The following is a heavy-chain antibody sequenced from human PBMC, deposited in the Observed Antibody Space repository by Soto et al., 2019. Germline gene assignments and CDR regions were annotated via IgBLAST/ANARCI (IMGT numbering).Heavy chain of an antibody. CDR2: IRPDGSEA. Sequence: EVQLVESGGDLVQPGGSLRLSCAASGFTFRTYWMTWVRQLPGKGLEWVAHIRPDGSEAAYVDSVRGRFTISRDNDKNSLHLHMSRLRVEDTAAYYCAMEGWGSLLHHWGLGNLVTVSS. V-gene: IGHV3-7*04. D-gene: IGHD2-21*02. CDR3: AMEGWGSLLHH. CDR1: GFTFRTYW. J-gene: IGHJ1*01.